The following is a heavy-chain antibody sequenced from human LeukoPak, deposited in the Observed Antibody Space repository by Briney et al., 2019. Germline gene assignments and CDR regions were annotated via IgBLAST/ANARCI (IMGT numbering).Heavy chain of an antibody. CDR2: IRSKASNYAT. Sequence: GGSLRLSCAASGFSFSGSSMHWVRQASGKGLEWVGHIRSKASNYATAYAASVKGRFTIFRDDSKNTAFLQMNSLKTEDTAVYYCTKNIRITMVRGAAYYYYYYMDVWGKGTTVTISS. CDR3: TKNIRITMVRGAAYYYYYYMDV. CDR1: GFSFSGSS. J-gene: IGHJ6*03. V-gene: IGHV3-73*01. D-gene: IGHD3-10*01.